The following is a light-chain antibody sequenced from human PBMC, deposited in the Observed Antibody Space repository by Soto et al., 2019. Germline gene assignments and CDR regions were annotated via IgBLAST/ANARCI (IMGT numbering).Light chain of an antibody. CDR2: DVS. V-gene: IGLV2-14*01. J-gene: IGLJ1*01. CDR1: SSDVGGYNY. Sequence: ALTQPASVSGSPGQSITISCTGTSSDVGGYNYVSWYQQHPGKAPKLMIYDVSNRPSGVSNRFSGSKSGNTASLTISGLQAEDEADYYCSSYTSSSPYVFGTGTKSPS. CDR3: SSYTSSSPYV.